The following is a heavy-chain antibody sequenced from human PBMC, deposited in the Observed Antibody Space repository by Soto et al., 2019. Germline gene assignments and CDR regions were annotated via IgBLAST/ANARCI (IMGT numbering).Heavy chain of an antibody. CDR2: IDHSGNT. CDR1: SGSISSNYW. V-gene: IGHV4-4*02. CDR3: AVVAGGCGRTPCQIGP. Sequence: QVQLQESGPGLVQPSGTLSLTCAVSSGSISSNYWWTWVRQSPGKGLEWIGEIDHSGNTNYNPSRGSRFTMSVDEANNHFSLQVPSAAAADTAVYYCAVVAGGCGRTPCQIGPWGKGTLVTVSS. D-gene: IGHD2-21*01. J-gene: IGHJ5*02.